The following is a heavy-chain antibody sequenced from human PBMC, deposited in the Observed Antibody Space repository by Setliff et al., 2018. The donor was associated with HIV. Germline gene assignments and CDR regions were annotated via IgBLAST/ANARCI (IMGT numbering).Heavy chain of an antibody. Sequence: ASVKVSCKVSGYTLAEISMHWVRQAPGKGLEWMGGFDPEDGEKVYAQRFQGTVTMTEDTSTDTAYMDLTSLTSEDTSVYYCATITFYYDSSGSQNKKSYFFDYCGQGTLVTVSS. V-gene: IGHV1-24*01. CDR3: ATITFYYDSSGSQNKKSYFFDY. D-gene: IGHD3-22*01. J-gene: IGHJ4*02. CDR2: FDPEDGEK. CDR1: GYTLAEIS.